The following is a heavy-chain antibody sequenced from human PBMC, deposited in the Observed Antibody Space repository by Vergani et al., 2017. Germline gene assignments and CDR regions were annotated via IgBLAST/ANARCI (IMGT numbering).Heavy chain of an antibody. CDR1: GYTFTGYY. CDR2: INPNSGGT. Sequence: QVQLVQSGAEVKKPGASVKVSCKASGYTFTGYYMHWVRQAPGQGLEWMGWINPNSGGTNYAQKFQGRVTMTRDTSISTAYMELSRLRSDDTAVYYCAKDRERAYYYGSGSYNFDYWGQGTLVTVSS. J-gene: IGHJ4*02. CDR3: AKDRERAYYYGSGSYNFDY. V-gene: IGHV1-2*02. D-gene: IGHD3-10*01.